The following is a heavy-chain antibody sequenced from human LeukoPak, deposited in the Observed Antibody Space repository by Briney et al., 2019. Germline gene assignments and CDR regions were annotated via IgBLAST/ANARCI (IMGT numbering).Heavy chain of an antibody. CDR3: ATLNYGPYYFDY. V-gene: IGHV3-23*01. CDR1: EFTFSSFA. CDR2: ISGSGDST. D-gene: IGHD3-10*01. Sequence: GGSLRLSCAASEFTFSSFAMTWVRQAPGKGLEWVSSISGSGDSTYYADSVKGRFTISRDNSKNTLYLQINSLRAEDTAVYYCATLNYGPYYFDYWGQGTLVTVSS. J-gene: IGHJ4*02.